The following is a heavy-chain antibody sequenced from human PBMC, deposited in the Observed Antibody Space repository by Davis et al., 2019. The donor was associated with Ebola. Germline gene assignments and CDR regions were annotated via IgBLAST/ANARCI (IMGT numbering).Heavy chain of an antibody. CDR2: ISAYNGNT. CDR1: GYTFTSYG. D-gene: IGHD3-3*01. J-gene: IGHJ6*04. V-gene: IGHV1-18*01. Sequence: AASVKVSCKASGYTFTSYGISWVRQAPGQGLEWMGWISAYNGNTNYAQKLQGRVTMNTDTSTSTAYMELRSLRSEDTAVYYCARDRFLEWLLLKGSDYYYYYGMDVWGKGTTVTVSS. CDR3: ARDRFLEWLLLKGSDYYYYYGMDV.